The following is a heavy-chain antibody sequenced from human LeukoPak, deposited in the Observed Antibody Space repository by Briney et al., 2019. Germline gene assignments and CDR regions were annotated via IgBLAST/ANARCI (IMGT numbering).Heavy chain of an antibody. D-gene: IGHD2-15*01. V-gene: IGHV4-34*01. CDR1: GGSFSGYY. J-gene: IGHJ5*02. CDR3: ARGGGYSSGGSCYCPSHNWFDP. CDR2: INHSGST. Sequence: PSETLSLTCAVYGGSFSGYYWSWIRQPPGKGLEWIGEINHSGSTNYNPSLKSQVTISLDKSKNQFSLKLMSGPAADTAVDYCARGGGYSSGGSCYCPSHNWFDPWGQGTLVTVSS.